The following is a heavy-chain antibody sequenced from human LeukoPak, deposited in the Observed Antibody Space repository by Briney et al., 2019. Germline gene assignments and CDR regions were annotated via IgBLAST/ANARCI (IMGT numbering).Heavy chain of an antibody. CDR3: ASDSESSPSS. D-gene: IGHD2-15*01. J-gene: IGHJ4*02. Sequence: PGGSLRLSCAASGFTFTTYAMSWVRQAPGKGLEWVSGISASGVTTYHADSVKGRFTLSRDSSKNTVYLQMNSLRAEDTAVYYCASDSESSPSSWGQGTLVTVSS. CDR2: ISASGVTT. CDR1: GFTFTTYA. V-gene: IGHV3-23*01.